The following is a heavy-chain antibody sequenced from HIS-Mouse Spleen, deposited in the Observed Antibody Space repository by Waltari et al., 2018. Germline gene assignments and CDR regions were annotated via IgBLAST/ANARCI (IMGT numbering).Heavy chain of an antibody. CDR2: IFPILGIA. V-gene: IGHV1-69*04. J-gene: IGHJ3*02. CDR1: GGTFSSYA. D-gene: IGHD6-13*01. Sequence: QVQLVQSGAEVKKPGSSVKVSCKASGGTFSSYAISWVRKSPGQGLEWRGRIFPILGIANYAQKFQGRVTITADKSTSTAYMELSSLRSEDTAVYYCARHPEIAAAVGAFDIWGQGTMVTVSS. CDR3: ARHPEIAAAVGAFDI.